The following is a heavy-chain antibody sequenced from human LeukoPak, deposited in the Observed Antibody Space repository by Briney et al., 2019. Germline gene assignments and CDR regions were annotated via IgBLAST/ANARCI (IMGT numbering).Heavy chain of an antibody. J-gene: IGHJ4*02. CDR1: GFTFSNAW. D-gene: IGHD6-19*01. V-gene: IGHV3-15*01. CDR2: IKSKTDGGTT. Sequence: PGGSLRLSCAASGFTFSNAWMSWVRQAPGKGLEWVGRIKSKTDGGTTDYAAPVKGRFTISRDDSKNTLYLQMNSLKTEDTAVYYCTTGLSSGWYGDFDYWGQGTLVTVSS. CDR3: TTGLSSGWYGDFDY.